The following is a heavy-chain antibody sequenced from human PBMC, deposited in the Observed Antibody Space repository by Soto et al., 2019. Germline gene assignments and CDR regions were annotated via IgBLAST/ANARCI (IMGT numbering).Heavy chain of an antibody. CDR2: FSGSGGNI. CDR1: GFTCSTHA. CDR3: ANVPPWTVRPRATDV. D-gene: IGHD1-26*01. V-gene: IGHV3-23*01. Sequence: GGYVRLSCVVSGFTCSTHAMRWVRQAPGKGLEWVSTFSGSGGNIYYAESVKGRLTISRDDSKNTLYLHMNSLRVEDTAVYYCANVPPWTVRPRATDVWGPATTRTLS. J-gene: IGHJ6*02.